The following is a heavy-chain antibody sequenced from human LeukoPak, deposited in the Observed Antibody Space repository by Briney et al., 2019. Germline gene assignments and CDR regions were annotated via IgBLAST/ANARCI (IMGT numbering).Heavy chain of an antibody. J-gene: IGHJ4*02. V-gene: IGHV3-21*01. CDR2: ISSSSSYI. Sequence: GGSLRLSCTASGFTFSSYSMNWVRQAPGKGLEWVSSISSSSSYIYYADSVKGRFTISRDNAKNSLYLQMNSLRTEDTAVYYCARGRGSWYGVYFDYWGQGTLVTVSS. CDR3: ARGRGSWYGVYFDY. CDR1: GFTFSSYS. D-gene: IGHD6-13*01.